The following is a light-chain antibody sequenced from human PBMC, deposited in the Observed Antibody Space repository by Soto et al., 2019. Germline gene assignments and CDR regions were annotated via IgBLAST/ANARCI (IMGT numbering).Light chain of an antibody. CDR3: QQYIRYSPYT. CDR1: LTISSS. V-gene: IGKV1-5*03. Sequence: DIQMTQFPSTLSASIGDRVTISCRASLTISSSLAWYQQKPGKAPKLLIYKASNLETGVPSRFSGSGSGTEFALTISSLQPDDFATYYCQQYIRYSPYTFGQGTRLEIK. J-gene: IGKJ2*01. CDR2: KAS.